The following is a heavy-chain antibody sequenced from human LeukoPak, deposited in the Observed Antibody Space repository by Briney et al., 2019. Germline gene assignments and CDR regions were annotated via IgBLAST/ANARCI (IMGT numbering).Heavy chain of an antibody. CDR3: ARGYGELLSVFDY. CDR1: GYTFTSYG. V-gene: IGHV1-18*04. Sequence: ASVKVSFKASGYTFTSYGISWVRQAPGQGLEWMGRFSAYNGNTNSAQKLQGRVTITTDTSTSTAYMELRSLRSDDTAVYYCARGYGELLSVFDYWGQGTLVTVSS. J-gene: IGHJ4*02. D-gene: IGHD4-17*01. CDR2: FSAYNGNT.